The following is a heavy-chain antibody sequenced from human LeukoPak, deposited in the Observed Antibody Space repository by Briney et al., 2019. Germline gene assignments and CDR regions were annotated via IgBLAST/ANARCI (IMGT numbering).Heavy chain of an antibody. CDR1: GFMFSSYW. V-gene: IGHV3-48*01. CDR2: ISSGSDTI. D-gene: IGHD3-22*01. J-gene: IGHJ6*03. Sequence: GGSLRLSCAASGFMFSSYWMTWVRQAPGQGLEWVSFISSGSDTIYYADSVRGRFTISRDNAKNSLSLQMNSLSAEDTAVYFCARAYDHTGSHYYYYMDVWGKGTTVTVSS. CDR3: ARAYDHTGSHYYYYMDV.